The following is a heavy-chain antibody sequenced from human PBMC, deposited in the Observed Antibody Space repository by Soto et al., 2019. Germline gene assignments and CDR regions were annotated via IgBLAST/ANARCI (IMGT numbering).Heavy chain of an antibody. J-gene: IGHJ6*04. CDR3: ARATPSVATLGYGMDV. D-gene: IGHD5-12*01. CDR1: GGSINSGGYY. CDR2: IYYTGST. V-gene: IGHV4-31*03. Sequence: QVQLQESGPGLVKPSQTLSLTCTVSGGSINSGGYYWNWIRQHPGRGLEWMGYIYYTGSTYYNPSLKSRITFSIDTSGNQFSLKVNSVTAADTAVYYCARATPSVATLGYGMDVWGKGTTVVVSS.